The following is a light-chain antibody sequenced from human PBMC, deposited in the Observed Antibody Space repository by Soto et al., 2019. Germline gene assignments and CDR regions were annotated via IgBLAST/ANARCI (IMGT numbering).Light chain of an antibody. CDR1: SSDVGDYPY. J-gene: IGLJ1*01. CDR2: EVT. Sequence: QSVLTQPASVSGSPGQSITISCTGTSSDVGDYPYVSWYQQHPGKVPKLIIYEVTNRPSGVTSRFSGSKSENTASLTISGLLAEDEGDYYCSSYSATNTLVFGSGTKLTVL. CDR3: SSYSATNTLV. V-gene: IGLV2-14*01.